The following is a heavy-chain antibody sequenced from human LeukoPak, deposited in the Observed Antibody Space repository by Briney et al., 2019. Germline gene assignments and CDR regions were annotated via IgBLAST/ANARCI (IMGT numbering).Heavy chain of an antibody. CDR2: ISGSGGST. D-gene: IGHD6-6*01. CDR3: AKVVSPQPGYFDY. Sequence: GGSLRLSRAASGFRFSSYAMSWVRQAPGKGLEWVSAISGSGGSTYYADSVKGRFTISRDNSKNTLYLQMNSLRAEDTAVYYCAKVVSPQPGYFDYWGQGTLVTVSS. CDR1: GFRFSSYA. J-gene: IGHJ4*02. V-gene: IGHV3-23*01.